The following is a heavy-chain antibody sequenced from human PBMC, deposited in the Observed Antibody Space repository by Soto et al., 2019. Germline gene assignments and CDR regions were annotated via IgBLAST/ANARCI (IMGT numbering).Heavy chain of an antibody. D-gene: IGHD2-2*01. CDR1: GFTLSNYW. J-gene: IGHJ4*02. Sequence: EVQLVESGGGLVQPGGSLRLSCAASGFTLSNYWMHWARQAPGKGLVWVSRISSDGSSTNYADSVQGRFTISRDNAKNPLHLQMNSLRAEDTAGYYCARVPYCSSSSCYSYFDSWGQGTLVTVSS. CDR2: ISSDGSST. V-gene: IGHV3-74*01. CDR3: ARVPYCSSSSCYSYFDS.